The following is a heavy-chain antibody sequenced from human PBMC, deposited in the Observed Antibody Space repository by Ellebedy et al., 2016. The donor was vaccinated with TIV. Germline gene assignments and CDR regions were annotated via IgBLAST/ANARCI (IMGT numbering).Heavy chain of an antibody. V-gene: IGHV3-23*01. CDR1: GFTFSDYA. J-gene: IGHJ4*02. Sequence: GESLKISCAASGFTFSDYAMTWVRQAPGKALERVSSIIGSGIDTSYAVSVKGRFTISRDNSKNMVYLQMNSLRAEDRALYFCAKGRGAACSGARCYGFDSWGQGILVTVSS. D-gene: IGHD2-15*01. CDR2: IIGSGIDT. CDR3: AKGRGAACSGARCYGFDS.